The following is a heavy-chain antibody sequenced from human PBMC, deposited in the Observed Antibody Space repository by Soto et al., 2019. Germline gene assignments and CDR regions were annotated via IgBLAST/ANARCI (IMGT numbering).Heavy chain of an antibody. J-gene: IGHJ4*02. D-gene: IGHD3-10*01. V-gene: IGHV3-33*01. Sequence: QVQLVESGGGVVQPGRSLRLSCAASGFTFSSYGMHWVRQAPGKGLEWVAVIWYDGSNKYYADSVKGRFTISRDNSKNTLYLQMNSLRAEDTAVYYCAREYYGSGSYYDYWGQGTLVTVSS. CDR3: AREYYGSGSYYDY. CDR2: IWYDGSNK. CDR1: GFTFSSYG.